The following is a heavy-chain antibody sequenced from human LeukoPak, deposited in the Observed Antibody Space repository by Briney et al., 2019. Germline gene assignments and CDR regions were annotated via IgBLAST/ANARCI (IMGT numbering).Heavy chain of an antibody. J-gene: IGHJ4*02. Sequence: ASVKFSCKASGYTFTENYIHWVRQAPGHGLEWMGLINPYTGDANYTEKFQGRVTMTRDTSVSTAYMHLSRLRSDDTAVYYCARGKSGFSPWGQGTPVTVSS. CDR2: INPYTGDA. CDR3: ARGKSGFSP. CDR1: GYTFTENY. V-gene: IGHV1-2*02. D-gene: IGHD3-22*01.